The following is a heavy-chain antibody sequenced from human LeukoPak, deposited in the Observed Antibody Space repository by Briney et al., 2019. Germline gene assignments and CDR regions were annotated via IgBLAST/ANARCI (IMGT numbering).Heavy chain of an antibody. CDR1: GFTFSSYG. J-gene: IGHJ4*02. CDR2: IRYDGSNK. Sequence: GGSLRLSCAASGFTFSSYGMHWVRQAPGKGLEWVAFIRYDGSNKYYADSVKGRVTISGDNSKNTLYLQMNSLRAEDTAVYYCAKDSTHYRVWDDYDSTGLTYWGQGTLVTVSS. D-gene: IGHD3-22*01. V-gene: IGHV3-30*02. CDR3: AKDSTHYRVWDDYDSTGLTY.